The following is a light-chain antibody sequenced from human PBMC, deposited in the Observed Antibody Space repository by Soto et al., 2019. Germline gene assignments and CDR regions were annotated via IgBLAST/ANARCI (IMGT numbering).Light chain of an antibody. V-gene: IGKV3-20*01. CDR3: QQYGSSPT. Sequence: EIVLTQSPGTLSLSPGERATLSCRASQSVSSSYLAWYQQKPGQAPRLLIYGASSRATDIPDRFSGSGSGTDFTLTISRLEPEDVAVYYCQQYGSSPTFGQGTRLEIK. CDR1: QSVSSSY. J-gene: IGKJ5*01. CDR2: GAS.